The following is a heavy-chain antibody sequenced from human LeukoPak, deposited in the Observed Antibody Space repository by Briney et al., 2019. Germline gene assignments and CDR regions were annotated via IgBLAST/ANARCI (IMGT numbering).Heavy chain of an antibody. D-gene: IGHD6-13*01. Sequence: SETLSLTCTVSGGSITAYYYYWIRQPAGKGLEYIGRIHTSGITNYNPSLKSRVTISVDKSNNYFSLKLSSVTAADTAVYYCARDFSSSWYAFDIWGQGTMVIVSS. CDR2: IHTSGIT. CDR1: GGSITAYY. V-gene: IGHV4-4*07. J-gene: IGHJ3*02. CDR3: ARDFSSSWYAFDI.